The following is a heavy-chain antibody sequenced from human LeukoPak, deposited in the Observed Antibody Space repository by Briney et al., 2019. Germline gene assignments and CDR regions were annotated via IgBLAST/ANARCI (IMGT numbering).Heavy chain of an antibody. Sequence: GGSLRLSCAASGFTFSSYAMHWVRQAPGKGLEWVAVISYDGSNKYYADSVKGRFTISRDNSKNTLYLQMNSLRAEDTAVYYCARAGEPTFLDYWGQGSLVTVSS. CDR1: GFTFSSYA. J-gene: IGHJ4*02. CDR3: ARAGEPTFLDY. D-gene: IGHD3-16*01. CDR2: ISYDGSNK. V-gene: IGHV3-30-3*01.